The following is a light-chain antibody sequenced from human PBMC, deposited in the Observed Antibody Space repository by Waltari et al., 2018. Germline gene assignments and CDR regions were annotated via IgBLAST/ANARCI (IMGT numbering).Light chain of an antibody. CDR3: GTWDNSLSAWV. Sequence: QSVLTQPPSVSATPGQRVTISCSGSNSNIGINYISWYQQLPRTAPKLLIYENKKRPSWIPDRFSGSKSGTSATLGITGLQTEDEADYYCGTWDNSLSAWVFGGGTKLTVL. CDR1: NSNIGINY. V-gene: IGLV1-51*02. CDR2: ENK. J-gene: IGLJ3*02.